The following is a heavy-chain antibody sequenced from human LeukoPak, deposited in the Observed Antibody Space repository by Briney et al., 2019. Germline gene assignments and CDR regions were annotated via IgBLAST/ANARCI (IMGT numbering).Heavy chain of an antibody. J-gene: IGHJ6*03. Sequence: GASVKVSCKASGYTFTNYAMNWVRQAPGQGLEWMGWIHPSTGNPTYAQDFTGRFVFSLDASVSTTYLQISSLKAEDTAVYYCARDNAYYDFWSGLSPYYYYMDVWGKGTTVTVSS. CDR1: GYTFTNYA. D-gene: IGHD3-3*01. V-gene: IGHV7-4-1*02. CDR2: IHPSTGNP. CDR3: ARDNAYYDFWSGLSPYYYYMDV.